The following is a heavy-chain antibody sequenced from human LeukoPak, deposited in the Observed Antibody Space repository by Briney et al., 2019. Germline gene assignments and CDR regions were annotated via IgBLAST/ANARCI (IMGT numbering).Heavy chain of an antibody. CDR2: INTNTGNP. Sequence: ASVKVSCKASGYTFTSYAMNWVRQAPGQGLEWMGWINTNTGNPTYAQGFTGRFVFSLDTSVSTAYLQISSLKAEDTAVYYCARGPAINRYDFWSGYSERLWRRYYYYYMDVWGKGTTVTVSS. D-gene: IGHD3-3*01. J-gene: IGHJ6*03. CDR1: GYTFTSYA. V-gene: IGHV7-4-1*02. CDR3: ARGPAINRYDFWSGYSERLWRRYYYYYMDV.